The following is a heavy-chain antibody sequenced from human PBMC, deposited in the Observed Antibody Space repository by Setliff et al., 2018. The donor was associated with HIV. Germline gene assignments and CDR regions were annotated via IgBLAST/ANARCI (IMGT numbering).Heavy chain of an antibody. J-gene: IGHJ3*02. V-gene: IGHV1-2*06. CDR1: GYTFTGYY. D-gene: IGHD1-26*01. CDR3: ARGTRVGANDAFDI. Sequence: ASVKVSCKASGYTFTGYYMHWVRQAPGQGLEWMGRINPNSGGTNYAQECQGRVTMTRDTSISKAYMELSRLRSDDTAVYYCARGTRVGANDAFDIWGQGTMVTVSS. CDR2: INPNSGGT.